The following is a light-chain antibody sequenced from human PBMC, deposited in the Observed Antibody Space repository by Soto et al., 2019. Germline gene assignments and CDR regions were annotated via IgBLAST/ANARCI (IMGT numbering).Light chain of an antibody. CDR1: SSDIGSYDY. J-gene: IGLJ3*02. V-gene: IGLV2-8*01. CDR3: RSYAGSNNVV. CDR2: EVN. Sequence: QSALTQPPSASGSPGQSVTISCTGTSSDIGSYDYVSWYQQHPGKAPKLIIYEVNKRPSGVPDRFSGSKSGNTASLTVSGLQAEDEADYYCRSYAGSNNVVFAGGTKLTVL.